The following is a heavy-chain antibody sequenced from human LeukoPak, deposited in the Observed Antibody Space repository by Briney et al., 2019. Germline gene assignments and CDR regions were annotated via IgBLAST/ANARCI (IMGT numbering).Heavy chain of an antibody. Sequence: GGSPRLSCAASGFTFSTSWMTWVRQAPGKGLEWLGNISPDGRTIKYADSVKGRFTFSRDNAKNSLYVQMNSLRAEDTAVYYCARGGHYYDSSGYKGYWGQGTLVTVSS. CDR2: ISPDGRTI. J-gene: IGHJ4*02. V-gene: IGHV3-7*01. CDR3: ARGGHYYDSSGYKGY. CDR1: GFTFSTSW. D-gene: IGHD3-22*01.